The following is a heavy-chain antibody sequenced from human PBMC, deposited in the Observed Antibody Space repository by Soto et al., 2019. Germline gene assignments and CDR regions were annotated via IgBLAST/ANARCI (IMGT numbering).Heavy chain of an antibody. D-gene: IGHD1-26*01. CDR1: GFTFSSYW. CDR3: ARGGAYSAKYPDDY. CDR2: INSDGSST. J-gene: IGHJ4*02. V-gene: IGHV3-74*01. Sequence: SGGSLRLSCAASGFTFSSYWMHWVRQAPGKGLVWVSRINSDGSSTSYADSVKGRFTISRDNAKNTLYLQMNSLRAEDTAVYYCARGGAYSAKYPDDYWGQGTLVTVSS.